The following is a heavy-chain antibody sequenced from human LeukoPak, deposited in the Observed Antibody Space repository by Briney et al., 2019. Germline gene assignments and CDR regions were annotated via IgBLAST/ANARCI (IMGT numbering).Heavy chain of an antibody. J-gene: IGHJ4*02. CDR1: GFTASSNY. D-gene: IGHD3-9*01. V-gene: IGHV3-53*01. CDR3: ARLDRYFDWLPFDY. CDR2: IYSGGST. Sequence: PGGSLRLSCAASGFTASSNYMSWVRQAPGKGLEWVSVIYSGGSTYYADSVKGRFTISRDNSKNTLYLQMNSLRAEDTAVYYCARLDRYFDWLPFDYWGQGTLVTVSS.